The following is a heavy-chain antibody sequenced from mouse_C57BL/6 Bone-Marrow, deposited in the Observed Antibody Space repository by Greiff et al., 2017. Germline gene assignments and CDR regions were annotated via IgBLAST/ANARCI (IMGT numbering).Heavy chain of an antibody. CDR2: IDPSDSYT. Sequence: QVQLQQPGAELVKPGASVKLSCKASGYTFPSYWMQWVKQRPGQGLEWIGEIDPSDSYTNYNQKFKGKATLTVDTSSSTAYMQLSSLTSEDSAVYYCASYYQYDEGFGCWGERSTLTVSS. CDR1: GYTFPSYW. D-gene: IGHD2-4*01. CDR3: ASYYQYDEGFGC. J-gene: IGHJ2*01. V-gene: IGHV1-50*01.